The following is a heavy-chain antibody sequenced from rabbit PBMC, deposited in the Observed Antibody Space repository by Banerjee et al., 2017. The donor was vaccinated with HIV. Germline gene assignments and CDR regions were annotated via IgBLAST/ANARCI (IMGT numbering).Heavy chain of an antibody. CDR3: ARATYYIGDGPYYFNL. Sequence: QSLEESGGDLVKPGASLTLTCTASGFSFSSSYYMCWVRQAPGKGLEWSACIYTGSSGTTYYASWAKGRFTISKTSSTTVTLQMTSLTAADTATYFCARATYYIGDGPYYFNLWGPGTLVTVS. CDR2: IYTGSSGTT. D-gene: IGHD1-1*01. CDR1: GFSFSSSYY. J-gene: IGHJ4*01. V-gene: IGHV1S40*01.